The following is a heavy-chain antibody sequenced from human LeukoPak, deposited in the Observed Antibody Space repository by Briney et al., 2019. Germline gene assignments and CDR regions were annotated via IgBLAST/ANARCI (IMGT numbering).Heavy chain of an antibody. D-gene: IGHD3-16*02. Sequence: PSETLSLTCTVSSGSISSYYWSWIRQPPGKGLEWIGYIYYSGSTNYNPSLKSRVTISVDTSKNQFSLKLSSVTAADTAVYYCARSPGYDYVWGSYPIDYWGQGTLVTVSS. V-gene: IGHV4-59*08. CDR3: ARSPGYDYVWGSYPIDY. J-gene: IGHJ4*02. CDR2: IYYSGST. CDR1: SGSISSYY.